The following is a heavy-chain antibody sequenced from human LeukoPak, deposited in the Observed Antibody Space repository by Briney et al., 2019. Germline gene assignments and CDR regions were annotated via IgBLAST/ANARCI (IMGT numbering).Heavy chain of an antibody. CDR2: IYSGGSP. D-gene: IGHD3-22*01. Sequence: GGSLRLSCAASGFTFSSYGMSWVRQAPGKGLEWVSVIYSGGSPDYADSAKGRFTISSDNSKNTLYLQMNSLRVEDTAVYYCARDGADNSGYHFGSLWGQGTMVTVSS. J-gene: IGHJ3*01. CDR1: GFTFSSYG. CDR3: ARDGADNSGYHFGSL. V-gene: IGHV3-53*01.